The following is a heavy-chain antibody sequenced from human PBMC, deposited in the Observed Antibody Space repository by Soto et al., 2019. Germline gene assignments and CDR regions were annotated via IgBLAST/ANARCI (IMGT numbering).Heavy chain of an antibody. V-gene: IGHV4-31*03. J-gene: IGHJ4*02. CDR3: ARVDHRGYFAILTDY. Sequence: SETLSLTYSVSGDSLSSGGHYWIWIRQHPGKGLEWIGHIYDSVNTYYSPSLRSRVTISADMSKNQFSLNLRSVTAADTAVYYCARVDHRGYFAILTDYWGQGTLVTVSS. D-gene: IGHD3-9*01. CDR1: GDSLSSGGHY. CDR2: IYDSVNT.